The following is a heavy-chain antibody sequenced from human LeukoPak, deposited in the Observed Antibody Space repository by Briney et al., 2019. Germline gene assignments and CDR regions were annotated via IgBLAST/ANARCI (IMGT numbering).Heavy chain of an antibody. CDR3: ARTRSSSSSWYGQFDY. CDR1: GGTFSSYA. CDR2: IIPIFGTA. D-gene: IGHD6-13*01. Sequence: SVNVSCKASGGTFSSYAISWVRQAPGQGLEWMGGIIPIFGTANYAQKFQGRVTITADKSTSTAYMELSSLRSEDTAVYYCARTRSSSSSWYGQFDYWGQGTLVTVSS. V-gene: IGHV1-69*06. J-gene: IGHJ4*02.